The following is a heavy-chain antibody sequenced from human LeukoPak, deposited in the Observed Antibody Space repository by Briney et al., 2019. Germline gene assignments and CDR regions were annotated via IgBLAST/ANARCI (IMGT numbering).Heavy chain of an antibody. D-gene: IGHD2-8*01. CDR3: ARGRGSSFPNGVFDI. V-gene: IGHV3-21*01. J-gene: IGHJ3*02. CDR1: GFTFSNYI. Sequence: GGSLRLSCAASGFTFSNYIVNWVRQAPGQGLEWVSSISSSSDFIYYADSVKGRFTISRDNAKNSLFLQMYSLRAEDSAVYYCARGRGSSFPNGVFDIWGQGTMVTV. CDR2: ISSSSDFI.